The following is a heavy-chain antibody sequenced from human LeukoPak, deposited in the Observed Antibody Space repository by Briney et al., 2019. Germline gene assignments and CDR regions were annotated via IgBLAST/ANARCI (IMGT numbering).Heavy chain of an antibody. Sequence: SETLSLTCAVSDYSISSGYHWAWIRQSPGKGLEWIGSMSHSGSTYYNPSLKSRVTISVDTSKNQFSLKLSSVTAADTAVYYCARHPLTGGGYPLYYFDYWGQGTLVTVSS. CDR3: ARHPLTGGGYPLYYFDY. V-gene: IGHV4-38-2*01. J-gene: IGHJ4*02. D-gene: IGHD5-12*01. CDR1: DYSISSGYH. CDR2: MSHSGST.